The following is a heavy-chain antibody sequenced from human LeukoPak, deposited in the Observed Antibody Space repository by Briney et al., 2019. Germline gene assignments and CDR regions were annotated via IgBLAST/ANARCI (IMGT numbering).Heavy chain of an antibody. CDR3: ARDGDYYYGSGSYFDY. CDR2: ISSSSSYL. J-gene: IGHJ4*02. CDR1: GFTFSSYN. Sequence: GGSLRLSCAASGFTFSSYNMNWVRQAPGKGLEWVSSISSSSSYLYYADSVRGRFTISRDNANNSLYLQMNSLRAEDTAVYYCARDGDYYYGSGSYFDYWGQGTLVTVSS. V-gene: IGHV3-21*01. D-gene: IGHD3-10*01.